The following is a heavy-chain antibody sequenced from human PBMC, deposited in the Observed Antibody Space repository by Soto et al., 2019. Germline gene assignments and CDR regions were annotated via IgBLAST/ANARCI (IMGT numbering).Heavy chain of an antibody. V-gene: IGHV4-4*07. J-gene: IGHJ5*02. CDR3: AREFYCSGGSCYLNWFDP. CDR2: IYTSGST. Sequence: SETQTLTCAVCGRSISSFYWSWIRQPAGKGLEWIGRIYTSGSTNYNPSLKSRVTMSVDTSKNQFSLKLSSVTAADTAVYYCAREFYCSGGSCYLNWFDPWGQGTLVTVS. CDR1: GRSISSFY. D-gene: IGHD2-15*01.